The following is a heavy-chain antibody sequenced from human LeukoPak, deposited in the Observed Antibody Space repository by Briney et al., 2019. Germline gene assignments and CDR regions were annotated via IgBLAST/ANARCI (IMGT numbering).Heavy chain of an antibody. Sequence: TSETLSLTCNVSGDSINHYYWSWIRQPAGKGLEWIGLIYSSGLTTYNPSLKSRVTMSVDTSKNQLSLKLNSVTAADSATYYCARTTNGKTVNWFAPWGQGTPVIVSS. J-gene: IGHJ5*01. V-gene: IGHV4-4*07. CDR2: IYSSGLT. CDR3: ARTTNGKTVNWFAP. CDR1: GDSINHYY. D-gene: IGHD1-1*01.